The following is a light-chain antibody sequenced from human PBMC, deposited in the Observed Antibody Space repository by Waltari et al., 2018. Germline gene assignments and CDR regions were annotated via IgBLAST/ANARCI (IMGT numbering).Light chain of an antibody. Sequence: QSALTQPASVSGSPGHSITTSCTGSSAAVGSYNLVSSYQQHPGKAPKLMIYEGSKRPSGVSNRFSGSKSDNTASLTISGLQAEDEAHYYCCSYAGSSAPRVFGGGTKLTVL. V-gene: IGLV2-23*01. CDR1: SAAVGSYNL. J-gene: IGLJ3*02. CDR2: EGS. CDR3: CSYAGSSAPRV.